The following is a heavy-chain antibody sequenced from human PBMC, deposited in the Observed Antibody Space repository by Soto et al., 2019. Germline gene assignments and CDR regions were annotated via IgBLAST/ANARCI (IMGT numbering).Heavy chain of an antibody. CDR3: AREIRYNWNSGTNWFDP. D-gene: IGHD1-7*01. Sequence: QVQLVQSGGEVKKPGSSVKVSCKASGGTFSSYAISWVRQAPGQGLEWMGGIIPIFGTANYAQKFQGRVTITADESTSTAYMELSSLRSEDTAVYYCAREIRYNWNSGTNWFDPWGQGTLVTVSS. J-gene: IGHJ5*02. CDR1: GGTFSSYA. CDR2: IIPIFGTA. V-gene: IGHV1-69*01.